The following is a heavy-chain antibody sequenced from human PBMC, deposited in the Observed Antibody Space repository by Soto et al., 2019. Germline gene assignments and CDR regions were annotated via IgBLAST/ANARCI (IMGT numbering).Heavy chain of an antibody. V-gene: IGHV1-18*01. D-gene: IGHD6-6*01. CDR3: ARERAEYSSSSVYYYGMDV. CDR2: ISAYNGNT. Sequence: ASLKVSCKASGYTFTSYGISWVRQAPGQGLEWMGWISAYNGNTNYAQKLQGRVTMTTDTSTSTAYMELRSLRSDDTAVYYCARERAEYSSSSVYYYGMDVWGQGTTVTVSS. CDR1: GYTFTSYG. J-gene: IGHJ6*02.